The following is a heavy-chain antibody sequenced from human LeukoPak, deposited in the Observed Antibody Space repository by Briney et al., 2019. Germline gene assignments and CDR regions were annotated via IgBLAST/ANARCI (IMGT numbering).Heavy chain of an antibody. Sequence: SGTLSLTCAVSGGPISSSNWWSWVRQPRGKGLEWIGEIYHSGSTNYNPSLKSRVTISVDKSKNQFSLKLSSVTAADTAVYYCARGIAAAGKRHFDYWGQGTLVTVSS. D-gene: IGHD6-13*01. CDR2: IYHSGST. CDR1: GGPISSSNW. J-gene: IGHJ4*02. CDR3: ARGIAAAGKRHFDY. V-gene: IGHV4-4*02.